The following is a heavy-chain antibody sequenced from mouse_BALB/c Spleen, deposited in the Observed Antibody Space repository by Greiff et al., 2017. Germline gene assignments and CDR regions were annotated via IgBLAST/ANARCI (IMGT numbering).Heavy chain of an antibody. CDR1: GYTFTSYW. CDR2: IYPGNSDT. D-gene: IGHD2-1*01. J-gene: IGHJ4*01. V-gene: IGHV1-5*01. Sequence: EVQLQESGTVLARPGASVKMSCKASGYTFTSYWMHWVKQRPGQGLEWIGAIYPGNSDTSYNQKFKGKAKLTAVTSTNTAYMELSSLTNEDSAVYYWTTIYYGNYAMDYWGQGTSVTVSS. CDR3: TTIYYGNYAMDY.